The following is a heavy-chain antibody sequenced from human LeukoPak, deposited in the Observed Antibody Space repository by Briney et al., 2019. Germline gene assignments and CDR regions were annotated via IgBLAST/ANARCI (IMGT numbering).Heavy chain of an antibody. D-gene: IGHD5-12*01. CDR2: IWYDGSNK. V-gene: IGHV3-33*01. CDR1: GFTFSSYG. J-gene: IGHJ4*02. Sequence: PGGSLRLSCAASGFTFSSYGMHWVRQAPGKGLEWVAVIWYDGSNKYYADSVKGRFTISGDNSKNTLYLQMNSLRAEDTAVYYCARVKPTVATADYWGQGTLVTVSS. CDR3: ARVKPTVATADY.